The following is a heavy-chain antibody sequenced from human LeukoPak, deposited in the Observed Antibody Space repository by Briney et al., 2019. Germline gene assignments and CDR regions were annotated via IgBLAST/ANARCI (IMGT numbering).Heavy chain of an antibody. CDR3: AKMLNTGHAHAALDY. CDR1: GFTFSTYG. J-gene: IGHJ4*02. V-gene: IGHV3-30*18. CDR2: ISYDGSYK. Sequence: GGSLRLSCAASGFTFSTYGVHWVRQSPGKGLEWVAVISYDGSYKEYADSVKGRFTISRDNSKNTLYLQMNSPRAEDTAVYYCAKMLNTGHAHAALDYWGQGTLVTVSS. D-gene: IGHD2-8*02.